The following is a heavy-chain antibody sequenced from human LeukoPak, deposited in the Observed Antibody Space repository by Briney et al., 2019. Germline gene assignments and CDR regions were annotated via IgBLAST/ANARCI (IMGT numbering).Heavy chain of an antibody. CDR3: ARGEEEAAAGTGYFNY. CDR1: GGSISSYY. J-gene: IGHJ4*02. D-gene: IGHD6-13*01. V-gene: IGHV4-59*01. Sequence: PSETLSLTCTVSGGSISSYYWSWIRQPPGKGLEWIGYIYYSGSTNYNPSLKSRVTISVDTSKNQFSLKLSSVTAADTAVYYCARGEEEAAAGTGYFNYWGQGTLVTVSS. CDR2: IYYSGST.